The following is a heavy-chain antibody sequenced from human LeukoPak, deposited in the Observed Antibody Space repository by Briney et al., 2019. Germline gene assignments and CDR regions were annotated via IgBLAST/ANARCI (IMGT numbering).Heavy chain of an antibody. D-gene: IGHD6-19*01. CDR1: GFTFDDYA. Sequence: GGSLRLSCAASGFTFDDYAMHWVRQAPGKGLEWVSGISWNSGSIGYADSVEGRFTISRDNAKNSLYLQMNSLRAEDMALYYCAKGPYSSGWYYFDYWGQGTLVTISS. V-gene: IGHV3-9*03. J-gene: IGHJ4*02. CDR3: AKGPYSSGWYYFDY. CDR2: ISWNSGSI.